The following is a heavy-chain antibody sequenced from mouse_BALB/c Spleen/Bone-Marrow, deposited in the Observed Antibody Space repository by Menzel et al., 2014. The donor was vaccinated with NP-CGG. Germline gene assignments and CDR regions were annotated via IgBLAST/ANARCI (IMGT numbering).Heavy chain of an antibody. V-gene: IGHV1-37*01. CDR2: INPYNGDT. Sequence: EVQLQQSGPELVKPGASVKISCKASGYSFTGYFMNWVKQGHGMSLEWIGRINPYNGDTFYNQKFKGKATLTVDKSSSTAHMELLSLTSEDSAVYYCGGVRLDYWGQGTTLTVSS. CDR1: GYSFTGYF. CDR3: GGVRLDY. J-gene: IGHJ2*01. D-gene: IGHD2-14*01.